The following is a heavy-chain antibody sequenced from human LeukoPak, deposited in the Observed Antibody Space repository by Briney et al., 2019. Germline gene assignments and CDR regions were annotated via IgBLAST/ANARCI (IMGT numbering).Heavy chain of an antibody. D-gene: IGHD2-15*01. CDR2: ISSSSSYI. CDR1: GFTFSSYW. Sequence: GGSLRLSCAASGFTFSSYWMNWVRQAPGKGLEWVSSISSSSSYIYYADSVKGRFTISRDNAKNSLYLQMNSLRAEDTAVYYCARECSGGSCYSHAFDPWGQGTLVTVSS. J-gene: IGHJ5*02. CDR3: ARECSGGSCYSHAFDP. V-gene: IGHV3-21*01.